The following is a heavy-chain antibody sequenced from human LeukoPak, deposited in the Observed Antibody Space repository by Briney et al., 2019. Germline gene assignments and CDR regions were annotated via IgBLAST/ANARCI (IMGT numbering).Heavy chain of an antibody. CDR3: AKDDDGHHHGVDH. V-gene: IGHV3-23*01. J-gene: IGHJ4*02. CDR1: GFTVSSYA. D-gene: IGHD4-17*01. Sequence: GGSLRLSCAASGFTVSSYAMTWVRQAPGKGLEWVSAIGYSAGDTYYADSVKGRFTVSRDNSMNTLYLQMSSLRADDTALYYCAKDDDGHHHGVDHWGQGTLVTVSS. CDR2: IGYSAGDT.